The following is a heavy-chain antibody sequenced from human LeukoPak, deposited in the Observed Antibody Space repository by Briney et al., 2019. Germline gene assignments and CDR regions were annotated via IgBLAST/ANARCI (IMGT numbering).Heavy chain of an antibody. J-gene: IGHJ6*03. V-gene: IGHV3-49*03. CDR3: TTTPYYYYYMDV. Sequence: PGGSLRLSCTASGFASGDYAMSWFRQAPGKGLEWVGFIRSKAYGGTTEYAASVKGRFTISRDDSKSIAYLQMNSLKTEDTAVYCCTTTPYYYYYMDVWGKGTTVTVSS. CDR1: GFASGDYA. CDR2: IRSKAYGGTT.